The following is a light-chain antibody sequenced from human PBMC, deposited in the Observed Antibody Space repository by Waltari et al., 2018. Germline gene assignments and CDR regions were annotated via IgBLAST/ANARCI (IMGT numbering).Light chain of an antibody. Sequence: QSVLTQPPSVSAAPGQRVTISCSGGSSNIGNNSVSWYRQFPGTAPKLLIYENTERPSGIPCRFSGSKSGTSATLDITGLQAGDEADYYCGTWDSSLSGAVFGGGTHLTVL. CDR3: GTWDSSLSGAV. CDR1: SSNIGNNS. CDR2: ENT. J-gene: IGLJ7*01. V-gene: IGLV1-51*02.